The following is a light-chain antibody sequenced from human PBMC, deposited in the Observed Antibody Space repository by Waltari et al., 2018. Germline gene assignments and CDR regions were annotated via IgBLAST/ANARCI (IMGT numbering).Light chain of an antibody. Sequence: QSALTQPRSVSGSPGQSVTLSCTGTSSDIGGYKYVSWYQQHPGKAPKPVIYDVDKRPAGVPDRFSGSKAGNTASLTISGLQTDDEADYYCCSYAGRYTSVFGGGTRVTVL. CDR2: DVD. V-gene: IGLV2-11*01. CDR1: SSDIGGYKY. CDR3: CSYAGRYTSV. J-gene: IGLJ2*01.